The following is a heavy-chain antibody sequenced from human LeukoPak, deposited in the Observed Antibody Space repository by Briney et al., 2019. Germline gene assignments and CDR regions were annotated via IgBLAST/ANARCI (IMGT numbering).Heavy chain of an antibody. Sequence: GGSLRLSCAASGFPFNIYGMSWVRQAPGKGLEWVSSVGGGSDIHYADSVKGRFTASRDDSKNTVYLQMNSLRAEDTALYYCARVDLTGHYPGDYWGQGTLVTVSS. CDR1: GFPFNIYG. D-gene: IGHD3-9*01. CDR2: VGGGSDI. V-gene: IGHV3-23*01. CDR3: ARVDLTGHYPGDY. J-gene: IGHJ4*02.